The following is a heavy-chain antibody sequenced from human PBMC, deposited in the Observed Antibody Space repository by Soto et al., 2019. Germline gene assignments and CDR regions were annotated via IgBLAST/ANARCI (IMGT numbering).Heavy chain of an antibody. CDR2: IYPGDSDT. V-gene: IGHV5-51*01. CDR1: GYSFTSYW. Sequence: PGESLKISCKGSGYSFTSYWIGWVRQMPGKGLEWMGIIYPGDSDTRYSPSFQGQVTISADKSISTAYLQWSSLKASDTAMYYCARYVGLEWFPQHYMDVWGKGTTVTVSS. D-gene: IGHD3-3*01. CDR3: ARYVGLEWFPQHYMDV. J-gene: IGHJ6*03.